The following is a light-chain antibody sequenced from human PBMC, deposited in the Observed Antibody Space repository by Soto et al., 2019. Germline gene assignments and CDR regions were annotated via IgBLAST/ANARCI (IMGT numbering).Light chain of an antibody. CDR1: QSVRSY. CDR2: GAS. V-gene: IGKV1-9*01. CDR3: QQLNKYPST. Sequence: DIQMTQSPSTLSASVGDRVTITCRASQSVRSYLGWYQQKPGKAPKLLIYGASTLQSGVPSRFSGSGSGTDFTLTISSLQPEDFATYYCQQLNKYPSTFGGGTKVDIK. J-gene: IGKJ4*01.